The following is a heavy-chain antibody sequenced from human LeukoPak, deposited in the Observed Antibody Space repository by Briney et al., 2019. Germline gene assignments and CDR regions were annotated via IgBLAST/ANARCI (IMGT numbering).Heavy chain of an antibody. Sequence: GGSLRLSCAASGFTFSSYWMHWVRQAPGKGLVWVSRINSDGRSTSYTDSVKGRFTISRDNAKNTLYLQMNSLRAEDTAEYYCAWSRDGYNYFVYWGQGTLVTVSS. CDR1: GFTFSSYW. J-gene: IGHJ4*02. D-gene: IGHD5-24*01. CDR3: AWSRDGYNYFVY. V-gene: IGHV3-74*01. CDR2: INSDGRST.